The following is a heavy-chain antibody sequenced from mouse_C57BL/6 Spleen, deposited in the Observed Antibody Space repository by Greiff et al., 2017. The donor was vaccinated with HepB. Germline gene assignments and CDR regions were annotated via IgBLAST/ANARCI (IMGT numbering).Heavy chain of an antibody. V-gene: IGHV1-76*01. CDR1: GYTFTDYY. CDR3: ARRDYGSFFDY. Sequence: VKLQQSGAELVRPGASVKLSCKASGYTFTDYYINWVKQRPGQGLEWIARIYPGSGNTYYNEKFKGKATLTAEKSSSTAYMQLSSLTSEDSAVYFCARRDYGSFFDYWGQGTTLTVSS. D-gene: IGHD1-1*01. J-gene: IGHJ2*01. CDR2: IYPGSGNT.